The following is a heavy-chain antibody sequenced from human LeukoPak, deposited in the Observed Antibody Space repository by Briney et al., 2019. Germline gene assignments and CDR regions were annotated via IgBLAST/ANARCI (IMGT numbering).Heavy chain of an antibody. Sequence: GESLKISCQGSGYRLTSYWIGWVRQMSGKGLEWMGIIYPGDSDTRYSPSFQGQVTISADKSISTAYLQWSSLKASDTAMYYCARRSPYSSSWYLDYWGQGTLVTVSS. J-gene: IGHJ4*02. CDR1: GYRLTSYW. D-gene: IGHD6-13*01. CDR2: IYPGDSDT. CDR3: ARRSPYSSSWYLDY. V-gene: IGHV5-51*01.